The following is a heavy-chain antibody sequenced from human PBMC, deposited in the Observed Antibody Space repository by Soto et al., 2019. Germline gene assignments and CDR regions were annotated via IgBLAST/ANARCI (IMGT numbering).Heavy chain of an antibody. CDR3: AKDPTYDSSGYYFYYGMDV. V-gene: IGHV3-30*18. CDR2: ISYDGSYK. Sequence: GGSLRLSCAASGFTFSTCGMHWVRQAPGKGLEWVGLISYDGSYKYYAESMKGRFTISRDNSKNTLYLQLNSLRAADTAVYYCAKDPTYDSSGYYFYYGMDVWGQGTTVTVSS. D-gene: IGHD3-22*01. J-gene: IGHJ6*02. CDR1: GFTFSTCG.